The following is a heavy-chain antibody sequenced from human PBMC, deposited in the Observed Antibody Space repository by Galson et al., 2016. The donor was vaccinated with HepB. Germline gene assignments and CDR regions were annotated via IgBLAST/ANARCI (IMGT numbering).Heavy chain of an antibody. CDR1: GFTFSSYA. CDR2: ISGSGGST. D-gene: IGHD2-2*01. V-gene: IGHV3-23*01. CDR3: AKDRCSSTSCYFDYYYYGMDV. J-gene: IGHJ6*02. Sequence: LRLSCAASGFTFSSYAMSWVRQAPGKGLEWVSGISGSGGSTKYADSVKGRFTISRDNSKNTLYLQMNSLRAEDTAVYYCAKDRCSSTSCYFDYYYYGMDVWGQGTTVTVSS.